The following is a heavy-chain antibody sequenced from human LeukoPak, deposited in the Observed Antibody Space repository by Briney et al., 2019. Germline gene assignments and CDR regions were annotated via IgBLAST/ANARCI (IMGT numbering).Heavy chain of an antibody. CDR2: IFYSGST. D-gene: IGHD2-2*01. Sequence: NPSETLSLTCTVSGGSISPYYWSWIRQPPGKGLEWIGYIFYSGSTNYNPSLKSRVTISVDTSKNQFSLKLTSGTPADTAVYYCARARVPYAYYFDYWGQGILVTVSS. CDR3: ARARVPYAYYFDY. V-gene: IGHV4-59*01. J-gene: IGHJ4*02. CDR1: GGSISPYY.